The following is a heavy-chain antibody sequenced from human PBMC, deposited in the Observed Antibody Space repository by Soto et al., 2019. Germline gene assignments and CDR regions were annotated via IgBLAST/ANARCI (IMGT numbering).Heavy chain of an antibody. V-gene: IGHV4-39*01. Sequence: SETLSLTCAVSGASISGSYYYWAWLRQSPGKGPEWIGSVFYTGFTSYNPSLESRVSVSVDTSKSQFSLKLSAVTAADTAVYYCAASQKGYNWNYFDHWGQGALVTVSS. CDR1: GASISGSYYY. J-gene: IGHJ4*02. D-gene: IGHD1-20*01. CDR2: VFYTGFT. CDR3: AASQKGYNWNYFDH.